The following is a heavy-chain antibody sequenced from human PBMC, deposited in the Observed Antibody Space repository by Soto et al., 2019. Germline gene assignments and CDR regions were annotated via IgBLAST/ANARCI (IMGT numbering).Heavy chain of an antibody. CDR1: GGSFSGYY. CDR3: ARVSRTYYYGSGSYRSYYYYGMDV. V-gene: IGHV4-34*01. CDR2: INHSGST. D-gene: IGHD3-10*01. J-gene: IGHJ6*01. Sequence: SETLSLTCAVYGGSFSGYYWSWIRQPPGKGLEWIGEINHSGSTNYNPSLKSRVTISVDTSKNQFSLKLSSVTAADTAVYYCARVSRTYYYGSGSYRSYYYYGMDVWGQGTTGT.